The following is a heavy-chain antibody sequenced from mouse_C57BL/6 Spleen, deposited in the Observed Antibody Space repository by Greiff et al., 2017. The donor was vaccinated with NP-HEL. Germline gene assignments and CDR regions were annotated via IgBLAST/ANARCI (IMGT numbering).Heavy chain of an antibody. CDR3: ARGSHYYAMDD. CDR2: IDPTSGGT. V-gene: IGHV1-72*01. Sequence: QVQLKQPGAELVKPGASVKLSCKASGYTFTSYWMHWVKQRPGRGLEWIGRIDPTSGGTKYNAKFKSKATLTVDTPSSTAYMQLSRLTSEDSAVYDCARGSHYYAMDDWGQGTSVTVST. CDR1: GYTFTSYW. J-gene: IGHJ4*01.